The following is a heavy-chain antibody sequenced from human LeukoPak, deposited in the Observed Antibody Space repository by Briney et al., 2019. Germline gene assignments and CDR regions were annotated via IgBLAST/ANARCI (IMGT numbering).Heavy chain of an antibody. CDR1: GFTFSSYG. CDR3: AIVVAARQGTIDP. D-gene: IGHD6-6*01. V-gene: IGHV3-30*03. CDR2: ISYDGSNK. Sequence: GGSLTLSCAASGFTFSSYGMHWVRQAPGQGLEWVAVISYDGSNKYYADSVKGRFTISRDNSKSTLYVQMNSLRAEDTAVYYCAIVVAARQGTIDPWGQGTLVTVSS. J-gene: IGHJ5*02.